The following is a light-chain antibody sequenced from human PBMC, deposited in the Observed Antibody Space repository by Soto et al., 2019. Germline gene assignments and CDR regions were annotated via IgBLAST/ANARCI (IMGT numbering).Light chain of an antibody. CDR1: TSDVGGYNY. Sequence: QSALTQPASVSGSPGQLITIFCTGTTSDVGGYNYVSWHQQHPGKAPKLMIYDVINRPSGVSNRFSGSKSDNTASLTISGLQAEDEADYYCTSYTSSGTHVFGSGTKLTVL. CDR3: TSYTSSGTHV. J-gene: IGLJ1*01. V-gene: IGLV2-14*01. CDR2: DVI.